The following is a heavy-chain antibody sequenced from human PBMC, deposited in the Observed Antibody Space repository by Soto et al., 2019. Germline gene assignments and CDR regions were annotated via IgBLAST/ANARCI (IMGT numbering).Heavy chain of an antibody. CDR2: INHSGST. Sequence: SETLSLTCAVYGGSFSGYYWSWIRQPPGKGLEWIGEINHSGSTNYNPSLKSRVTISVDTSKNQFSLKLSSVTAADTAVYYCGRAKWLRFCFDYGGQGTLVTVPS. D-gene: IGHD5-12*01. J-gene: IGHJ4*02. V-gene: IGHV4-34*01. CDR3: GRAKWLRFCFDY. CDR1: GGSFSGYY.